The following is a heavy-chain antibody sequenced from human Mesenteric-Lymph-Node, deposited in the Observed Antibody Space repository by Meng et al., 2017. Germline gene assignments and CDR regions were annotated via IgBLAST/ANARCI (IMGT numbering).Heavy chain of an antibody. D-gene: IGHD5-12*01. CDR2: INGDGSVI. CDR3: ARGEEWLRLFDY. Sequence: GGSLRLSCAASGLSSSMYWMHWVRQPPGKGLVWVSRINGDGSVITYADSVKGRFTISRDNAKNSLYLQMNSLRAEDTAVYYCARGEEWLRLFDYWGQGTLVTVSS. J-gene: IGHJ4*02. CDR1: GLSSSMYW. V-gene: IGHV3-74*01.